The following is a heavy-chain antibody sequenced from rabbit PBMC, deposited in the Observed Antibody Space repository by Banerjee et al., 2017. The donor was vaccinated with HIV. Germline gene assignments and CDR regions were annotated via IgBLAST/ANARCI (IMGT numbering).Heavy chain of an antibody. CDR2: INSSSRNV. Sequence: QSLEESGGGLVKPEGSLTLTCKASGFSFSLKYVMCWVRQAPGKGLEWIGCINSSSRNVVYASWATGRFTISKTSSTTVTLQMTSLTAADTATYFCARNSIYESAGCSTRLDLWGQGTLVTVS. D-gene: IGHD4-2*01. J-gene: IGHJ3*01. CDR1: GFSFSLKYV. V-gene: IGHV1S40*01. CDR3: ARNSIYESAGCSTRLDL.